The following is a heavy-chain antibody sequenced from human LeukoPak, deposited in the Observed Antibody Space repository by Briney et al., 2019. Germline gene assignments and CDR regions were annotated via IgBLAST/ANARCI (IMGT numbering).Heavy chain of an antibody. CDR3: ARVFSSSWYLEAIDY. J-gene: IGHJ4*02. CDR1: GYTFTSYG. D-gene: IGHD6-13*01. Sequence: GASVKVSCKASGYTFTSYGISWVRQAPGQGLEWMGWISAYNGNTNYAQKLQDRVTMTTDTSTSTAYMELRSLRSDDTAVYYCARVFSSSWYLEAIDYWGQGTLVTVSS. CDR2: ISAYNGNT. V-gene: IGHV1-18*01.